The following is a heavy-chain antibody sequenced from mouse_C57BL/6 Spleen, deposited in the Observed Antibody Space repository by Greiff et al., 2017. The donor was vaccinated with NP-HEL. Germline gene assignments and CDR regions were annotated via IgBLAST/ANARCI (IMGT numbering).Heavy chain of an antibody. D-gene: IGHD1-1*01. Sequence: EVNLVESGGGLVKPGGSLKLSCAASGFTFSDYGMHWVRQAPEKGLEWVAYISSGSSTIYYADTVKGRFTISRDNAKNTLFLQMTSLRSEDTAMYYCARNPVITTVVARYYFDYWGQGTTLTVSS. J-gene: IGHJ2*01. CDR1: GFTFSDYG. CDR3: ARNPVITTVVARYYFDY. CDR2: ISSGSSTI. V-gene: IGHV5-17*01.